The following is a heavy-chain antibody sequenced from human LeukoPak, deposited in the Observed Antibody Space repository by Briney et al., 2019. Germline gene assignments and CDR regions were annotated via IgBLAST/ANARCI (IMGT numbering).Heavy chain of an antibody. Sequence: GGSLRLSCAASGFTFDDYAMHWVRQAPGKGLEWVSGISWNSGSTFYADSVKGRFTISRDNSKNTLYLQMNGLRVEDTAVYYCVREGPRGLAFDIWGQGTMVTVSS. J-gene: IGHJ3*02. CDR1: GFTFDDYA. D-gene: IGHD3/OR15-3a*01. CDR2: ISWNSGST. CDR3: VREGPRGLAFDI. V-gene: IGHV3-23*01.